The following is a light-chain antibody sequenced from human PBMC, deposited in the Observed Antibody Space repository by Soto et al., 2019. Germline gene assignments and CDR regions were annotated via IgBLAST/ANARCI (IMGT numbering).Light chain of an antibody. CDR2: GAS. V-gene: IGKV1-27*01. CDR1: QGISNY. CDR3: QKYNSAPFT. J-gene: IGKJ3*01. Sequence: DIQMTQSPSSLSASVGDRVTITCRASQGISNYLAWYQQQPGKVPKLLIYGASTLQSGVPSRFSGSGSGTDFALTINGLKPEDVATYSCQKYNSAPFTVGPGTKVDI.